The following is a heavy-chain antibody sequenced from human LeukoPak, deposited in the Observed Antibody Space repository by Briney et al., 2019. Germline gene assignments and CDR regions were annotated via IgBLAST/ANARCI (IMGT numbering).Heavy chain of an antibody. Sequence: KPSETLSLTCTVSGGSISGFYWSWIRQPPGKGLEWIGYMSNNGATTYNPSLKSRVTISIDMSNNHFSLTLKSVTAADKAVYYCARTTEGGYTYDYFYYYYMDVWGKGTTVTISS. V-gene: IGHV4-59*01. CDR3: ARTTEGGYTYDYFYYYYMDV. CDR1: GGSISGFY. CDR2: MSNNGAT. J-gene: IGHJ6*03. D-gene: IGHD5-18*01.